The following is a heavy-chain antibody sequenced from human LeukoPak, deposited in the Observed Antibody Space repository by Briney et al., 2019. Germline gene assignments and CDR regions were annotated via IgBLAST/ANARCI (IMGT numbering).Heavy chain of an antibody. CDR3: AACPRLADDAFDI. CDR1: GYTFTSYD. CDR2: MNPNSGNT. J-gene: IGHJ3*02. D-gene: IGHD6-19*01. Sequence: ASVKVSCKASGYTFTSYDINWVRQATGQGLEWMGWMNPNSGNTGYAQKFQGRVTMTRNTSISTAYMELSSPRSEDTAVYYCAACPRLADDAFDIWGQGTMVTVSS. V-gene: IGHV1-8*01.